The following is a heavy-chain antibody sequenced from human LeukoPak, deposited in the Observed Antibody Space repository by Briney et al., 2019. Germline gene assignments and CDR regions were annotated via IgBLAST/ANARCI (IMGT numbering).Heavy chain of an antibody. V-gene: IGHV3-53*01. CDR3: ARLSGWFDY. Sequence: GGSLRLSCAASGFTVSSNYMSWVRQAPGKGLEWVPLIYSGGTTYYAESVKGRFTISRDNSKNTLYLQMNSLRAEDTAVYYCARLSGWFDYWGQGTLVTVSS. CDR1: GFTVSSNY. D-gene: IGHD6-19*01. CDR2: IYSGGTT. J-gene: IGHJ4*02.